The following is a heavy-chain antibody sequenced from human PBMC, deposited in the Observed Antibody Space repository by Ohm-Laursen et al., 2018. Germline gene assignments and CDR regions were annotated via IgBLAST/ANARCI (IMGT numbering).Heavy chain of an antibody. CDR3: ARAVRNQLVSDY. Sequence: ASVKVSCKASGATFGSFTIVWVRQAAGQGPEWMGWMNPNSGNTGYSGDTGYQHKFRGRITMTRDTSISTAYMELSGLTSEDTATYYCARAVRNQLVSDYWGQGTLVTVSS. D-gene: IGHD2-2*01. CDR1: GATFGSFT. CDR2: MNPNSGNTGYSGDT. V-gene: IGHV1-8*01. J-gene: IGHJ4*02.